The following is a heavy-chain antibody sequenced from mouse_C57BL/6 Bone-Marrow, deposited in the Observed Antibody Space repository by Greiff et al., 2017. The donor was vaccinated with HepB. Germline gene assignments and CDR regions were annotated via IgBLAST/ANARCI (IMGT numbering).Heavy chain of an antibody. CDR1: GYSFTSYW. Sequence: QVQLQQPGAELVKPGASVKMSCKASGYSFTSYWITWVKQRPGQGLEWIGDIYPGSGSTNYNEKFKSKATLTVDTSSSTAYMQLSSLTSEDSAVYYCASPYYYGSSHFDYWGQGTTLTVSS. J-gene: IGHJ2*01. CDR2: IYPGSGST. CDR3: ASPYYYGSSHFDY. V-gene: IGHV1-55*01. D-gene: IGHD1-1*01.